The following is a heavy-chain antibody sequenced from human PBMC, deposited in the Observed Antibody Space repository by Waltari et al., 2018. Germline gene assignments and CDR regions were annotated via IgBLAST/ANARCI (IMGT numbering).Heavy chain of an antibody. J-gene: IGHJ3*02. Sequence: QVQLQESGPGLVKPSETLSLTCTVSGGSISSHYWSWIRQPPGKGLEWIGYIYDSGSTNYNPSLRSRVTISVDTSKNQFSLKLSSVTAADTAVYYCARDPGGYVNDAFDIWGQGTMVTVSS. CDR1: GGSISSHY. D-gene: IGHD5-12*01. V-gene: IGHV4-59*11. CDR3: ARDPGGYVNDAFDI. CDR2: IYDSGST.